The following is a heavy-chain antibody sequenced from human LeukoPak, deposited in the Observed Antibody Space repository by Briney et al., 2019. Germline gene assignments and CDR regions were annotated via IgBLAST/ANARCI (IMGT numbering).Heavy chain of an antibody. CDR3: AHLYCSGGSCYPWYFDY. J-gene: IGHJ4*02. CDR2: IYWNDDK. CDR1: GFSLSTSGVG. D-gene: IGHD2-15*01. V-gene: IGHV2-5*01. Sequence: SGPTLVKPTQTLTLTCTFSGFSLSTSGVGVGWIRQPPGKALEWLALIYWNDDKRYSPSLKSRLTITKDTSKTQVVLTMTNMDPVDTATYYCAHLYCSGGSCYPWYFDYWGQGTLVTVSS.